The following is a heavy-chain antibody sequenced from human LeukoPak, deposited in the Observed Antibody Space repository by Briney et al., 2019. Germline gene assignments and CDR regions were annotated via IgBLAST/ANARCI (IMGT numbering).Heavy chain of an antibody. Sequence: SETLSLTCAVYGGSFSGYYWSWIRQPPGKGLEWIGEINHSGSTNYNPSLKRRVTISVDTSKNQFSLKLSSVTAADTAVYYCARGRRRNRITIFGVVITYYFDYWGQGTLVTVSS. D-gene: IGHD3-3*01. J-gene: IGHJ4*02. CDR1: GGSFSGYY. CDR3: ARGRRRNRITIFGVVITYYFDY. CDR2: INHSGST. V-gene: IGHV4-34*01.